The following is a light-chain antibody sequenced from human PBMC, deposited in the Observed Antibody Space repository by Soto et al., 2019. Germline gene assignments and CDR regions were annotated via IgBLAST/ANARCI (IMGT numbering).Light chain of an antibody. Sequence: SYELTQPPSVSVAPGKTARITCGGNNIGSKSVHWYQQKPGQAPVLVIYYDSDRPSGIPERFSGYNSGNTATLTISRVEAGDEAGYYCQVWDSSSDHPVFGGGTKLTVL. J-gene: IGLJ2*01. CDR3: QVWDSSSDHPV. V-gene: IGLV3-21*04. CDR1: NIGSKS. CDR2: YDS.